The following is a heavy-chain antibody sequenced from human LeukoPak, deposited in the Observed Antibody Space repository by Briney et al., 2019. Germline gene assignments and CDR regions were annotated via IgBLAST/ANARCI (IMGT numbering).Heavy chain of an antibody. CDR3: AKSGYNRFDY. D-gene: IGHD5-24*01. Sequence: GGSLRLSCAASGFTLSRYWMHWVRQAPGKGLVWVSHISRDGSYTNYADSVKGRFTISRDNSKNTLYLQMNSLRAEDTAVYYCAKSGYNRFDYWGQGTLVTVSS. V-gene: IGHV3-74*01. CDR2: ISRDGSYT. J-gene: IGHJ4*02. CDR1: GFTLSRYW.